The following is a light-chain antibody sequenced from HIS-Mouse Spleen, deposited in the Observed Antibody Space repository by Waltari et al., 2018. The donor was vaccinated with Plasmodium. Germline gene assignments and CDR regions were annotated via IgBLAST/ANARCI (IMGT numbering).Light chain of an antibody. CDR3: QQRSNWLT. CDR2: DAS. V-gene: IGKV3-11*01. J-gene: IGKJ4*01. CDR1: QSVSSY. Sequence: EIVLTQSPATLSLSPCERTTLSCMASQSVSSYLAWYQQKPGQAPRLLIYDASNRATGIPARFSGSGSGTDFTLTISSLEPEDFAVYYCQQRSNWLTFGGGTKVEIK.